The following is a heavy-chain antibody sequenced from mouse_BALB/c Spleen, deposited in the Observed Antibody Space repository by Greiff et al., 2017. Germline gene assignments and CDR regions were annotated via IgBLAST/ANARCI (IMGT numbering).Heavy chain of an antibody. Sequence: EVQVVESGGDLVKPGGSLKLSCAASGFTFSDYYMYWVRQTPEKRLEWVATISDGGSYTYYPDSVKGRFTISRDNAKNNLYLQMSSLKSEDTAMYYCARGARYYFDYWGQGTTLTVSS. J-gene: IGHJ2*01. CDR3: ARGARYYFDY. V-gene: IGHV5-4*02. CDR2: ISDGGSYT. CDR1: GFTFSDYY.